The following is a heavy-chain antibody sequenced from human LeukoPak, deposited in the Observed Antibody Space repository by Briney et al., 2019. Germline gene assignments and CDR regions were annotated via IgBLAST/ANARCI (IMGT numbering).Heavy chain of an antibody. V-gene: IGHV1-18*01. CDR3: ARSWSHDFWSGYEGPYAFDI. Sequence: GASVKVSCKASGHTFTSYGINWVRQAPGQGLEWMGWISAYNGNTNYAQKLQGRVTMTTDTSTSTAYMELRSLRSDDTAVYYCARSWSHDFWSGYEGPYAFDIWGQGTWSPSLQ. D-gene: IGHD3-3*01. CDR2: ISAYNGNT. CDR1: GHTFTSYG. J-gene: IGHJ3*02.